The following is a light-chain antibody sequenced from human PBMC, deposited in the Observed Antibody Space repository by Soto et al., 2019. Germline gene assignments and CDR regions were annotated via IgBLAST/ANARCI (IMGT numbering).Light chain of an antibody. CDR1: QSVSSSY. J-gene: IGKJ1*01. CDR2: GAS. V-gene: IGKV3-20*01. CDR3: QQYGNSPPQT. Sequence: EIVLTQSPGTLSLSPGERATLSCRASQSVSSSYLAWYQQKPGQAPRLLIYGASSRATGIPDRFSGSGSGTDFTLTISRLEPEDFAVYYCQQYGNSPPQTFGQGTQVEIK.